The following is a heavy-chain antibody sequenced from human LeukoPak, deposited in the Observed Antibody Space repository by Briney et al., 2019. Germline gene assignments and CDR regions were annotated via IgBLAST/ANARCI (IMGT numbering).Heavy chain of an antibody. CDR2: ISDSGDST. V-gene: IGHV3-23*01. Sequence: GGSLRLSCAASGFTFSSYAMSWVRQTPGKGLEWVSGISDSGDSTYYADSVKGRFTISRDNSRNTLYLEMNSLRAEDTAVYYCTKWSGFGNDWGQGTLVTVSS. CDR3: TKWSGFGND. CDR1: GFTFSSYA. D-gene: IGHD3-10*01. J-gene: IGHJ4*02.